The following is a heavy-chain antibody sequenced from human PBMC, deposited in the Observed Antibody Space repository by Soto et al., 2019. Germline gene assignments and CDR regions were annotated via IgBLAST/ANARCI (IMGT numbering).Heavy chain of an antibody. CDR2: IYPGDSDT. CDR3: ASRGYSYGFTPDYFDY. V-gene: IGHV5-51*01. CDR1: GYSFTSYL. D-gene: IGHD5-18*01. J-gene: IGHJ4*02. Sequence: PGESLKISCKGSGYSFTSYLIGWVRQMTGKGLEWMGIIYPGDSDTRYSPSFQGQVTISADKSISTAYLQWSSLKASDTAMYYCASRGYSYGFTPDYFDYWGQGTLVTVSS.